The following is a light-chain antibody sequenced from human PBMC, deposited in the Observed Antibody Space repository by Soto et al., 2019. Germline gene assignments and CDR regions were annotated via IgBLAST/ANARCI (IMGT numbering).Light chain of an antibody. CDR2: AAS. V-gene: IGKV1-39*01. Sequence: DIHLTQSRSSLSASVGDRVTITCRASQSISSYLNWYQQKPGKAPKLLIYAASSLQSGVPSRFSGSGSGTDFTLTISSLQPEDFATYYCQQSYSTPRTFGQGTKVDIK. CDR3: QQSYSTPRT. CDR1: QSISSY. J-gene: IGKJ1*01.